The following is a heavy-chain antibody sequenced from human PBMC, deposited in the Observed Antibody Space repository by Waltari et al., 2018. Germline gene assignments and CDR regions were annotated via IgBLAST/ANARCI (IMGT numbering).Heavy chain of an antibody. CDR2: IYYSGST. CDR3: ARGNVQLERRRVPYFDY. Sequence: QVQLQESGPGLVKPSETLSLTCTVSGGSISSYYWSWIRQPPGKGLEWIGYIYYSGSTNYNPSLKSRVTISVDTSKNQFSLKLSSVTAADTAVYYCARGNVQLERRRVPYFDYWGQGTLVTVSS. J-gene: IGHJ4*02. V-gene: IGHV4-59*01. CDR1: GGSISSYY. D-gene: IGHD1-1*01.